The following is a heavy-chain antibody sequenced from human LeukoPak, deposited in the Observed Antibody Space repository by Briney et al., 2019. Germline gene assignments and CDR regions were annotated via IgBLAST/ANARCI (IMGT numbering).Heavy chain of an antibody. CDR3: ARKYGSGGTFDY. CDR2: ISPGDSDT. Sequence: GESLKISCKASGYSFTSYWIAWVRQMPGKGLEWMGIISPGDSDTRCSPSFQGQVTISVDKSITTAYLQWSSLKASDIAMYYCARKYGSGGTFDYWGRGTLVTVSS. D-gene: IGHD6-19*01. J-gene: IGHJ4*02. V-gene: IGHV5-51*01. CDR1: GYSFTSYW.